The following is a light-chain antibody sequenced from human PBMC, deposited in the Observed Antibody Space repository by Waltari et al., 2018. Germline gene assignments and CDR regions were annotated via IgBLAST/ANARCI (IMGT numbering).Light chain of an antibody. V-gene: IGKV3-20*01. CDR1: QTVRTNY. J-gene: IGKJ4*01. Sequence: EIVLTQSPGTLSLSPGERATLSCRASQTVRTNYLAWYQQKPGQAPTLLIYGASSRATGIPDRFSVSGSGTDVSLTISSLEPEDFAVYYCQQYDISPLTFGGGTKVEIK. CDR2: GAS. CDR3: QQYDISPLT.